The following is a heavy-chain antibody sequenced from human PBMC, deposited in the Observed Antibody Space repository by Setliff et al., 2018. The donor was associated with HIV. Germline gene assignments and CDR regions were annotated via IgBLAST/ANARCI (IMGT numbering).Heavy chain of an antibody. V-gene: IGHV4-38-2*01. CDR1: GYSISSGYY. D-gene: IGHD3-10*01. Sequence: SETLSLTCAVSGYSISSGYYWGWIRQPPGKGLEWIGSISHSGSTYHNPSLKSRVTISVDTSKNQFSLKLSSVTAADTAVYYCARHEITMVRGVTIKAGYSFDYWGQGTLVTVSS. J-gene: IGHJ4*02. CDR3: ARHEITMVRGVTIKAGYSFDY. CDR2: ISHSGST.